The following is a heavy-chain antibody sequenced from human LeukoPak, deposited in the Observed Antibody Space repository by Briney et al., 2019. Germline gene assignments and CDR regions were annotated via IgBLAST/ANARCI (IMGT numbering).Heavy chain of an antibody. CDR2: INPSGGST. V-gene: IGHV1-46*01. CDR1: GYTFTSYY. J-gene: IGHJ4*02. D-gene: IGHD5-18*01. CDR3: ARGGRGYSYGPELYYFDY. Sequence: GASVKVSCKASGYTFTSYYMHWVRQAPGQGLEWMGIINPSGGSTSYAQKFQGRVTMTTDTSTSTAYMELRSLRSDDTAVYYCARGGRGYSYGPELYYFDYWGQGTLVTVSS.